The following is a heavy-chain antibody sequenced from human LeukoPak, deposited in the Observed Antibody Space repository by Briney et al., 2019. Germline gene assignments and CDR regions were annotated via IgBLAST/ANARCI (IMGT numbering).Heavy chain of an antibody. CDR2: ISGDGGST. V-gene: IGHV3-43*02. CDR3: AKDGWGQWLSDWYFDL. J-gene: IGHJ2*01. D-gene: IGHD6-19*01. Sequence: GGSLRLSCAASGFTFDGYAMHWVRQAPGKGLEWVSLISGDGGSTYYADSVKGRFTISRDNSKNSLYLQMNSLRTEDTALYYCAKDGWGQWLSDWYFDLWGRGTLVTVSS. CDR1: GFTFDGYA.